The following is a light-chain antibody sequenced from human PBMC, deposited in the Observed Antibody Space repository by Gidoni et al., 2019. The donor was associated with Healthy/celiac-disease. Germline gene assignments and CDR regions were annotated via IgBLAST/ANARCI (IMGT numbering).Light chain of an antibody. Sequence: SSALTQPPSVSVSPGQTASITCSGDQLGDKYACWYQQKPGQSPVLVIYQDSKRPSGIPERFSGSNSGNTATLTISGTQAMDEADYYCQAWDSSTLYVFGTGTKVTVL. CDR1: QLGDKY. CDR3: QAWDSSTLYV. CDR2: QDS. J-gene: IGLJ1*01. V-gene: IGLV3-1*01.